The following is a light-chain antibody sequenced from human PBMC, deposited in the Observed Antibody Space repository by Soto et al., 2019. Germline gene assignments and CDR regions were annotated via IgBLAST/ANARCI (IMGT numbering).Light chain of an antibody. CDR2: EGD. CDR3: CSYAASTTYV. CDR1: SSDVGSYNL. V-gene: IGLV2-23*01. J-gene: IGLJ1*01. Sequence: QSALTQPASVSGSPGQSITISCTGTSSDVGSYNLVSWYQQHPGKAPKLMIYEGDKRPTGVSNRFSASKSGNTASLTISGPHTEDEADYYCCSYAASTTYVFGTGTKLTVL.